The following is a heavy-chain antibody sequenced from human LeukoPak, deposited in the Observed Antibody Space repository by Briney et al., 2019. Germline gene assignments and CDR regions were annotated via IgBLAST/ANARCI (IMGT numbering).Heavy chain of an antibody. Sequence: GGSLRLSCAASGFTFSSYGMHWVRQAPGKGLEWVAVIWYDGSNKYYADSVKGRFTISRDNSKNTLYLQMNSLRAEDTAVHYCAREVLAAPYYYYGMDVWGQGTTVTVSS. CDR3: AREVLAAPYYYYGMDV. D-gene: IGHD6-13*01. CDR1: GFTFSSYG. CDR2: IWYDGSNK. J-gene: IGHJ6*02. V-gene: IGHV3-33*01.